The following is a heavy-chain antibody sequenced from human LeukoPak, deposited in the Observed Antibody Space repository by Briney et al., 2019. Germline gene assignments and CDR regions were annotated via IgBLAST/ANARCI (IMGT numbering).Heavy chain of an antibody. Sequence: PSETLSLTCAVSGYSISSGYYWGWIRQPPGKGLEWIGRIYHSGSTYYNPSLKSRVTISVDTSKNQFSLKLSSVTAADTAVYHCARHGVYSSSDDAFDIWGQGTMVTVSS. CDR1: GYSISSGYY. CDR2: IYHSGST. V-gene: IGHV4-38-2*01. CDR3: ARHGVYSSSDDAFDI. D-gene: IGHD6-6*01. J-gene: IGHJ3*02.